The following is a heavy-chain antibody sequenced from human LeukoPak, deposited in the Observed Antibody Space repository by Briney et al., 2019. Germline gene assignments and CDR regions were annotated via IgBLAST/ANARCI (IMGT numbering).Heavy chain of an antibody. V-gene: IGHV4-59*08. CDR2: IYYSGST. D-gene: IGHD2-15*01. CDR3: ARRSVNELAFDI. J-gene: IGHJ3*02. Sequence: SETLSLTCTVSGGSISSYYWSWIRQPPGKGLEWIGYIYYSGSTNYNPSLKSRVTISVDTSKNQFSLKLSSATAADTAIYYCARRSVNELAFDIWGQGAMVTVSS. CDR1: GGSISSYY.